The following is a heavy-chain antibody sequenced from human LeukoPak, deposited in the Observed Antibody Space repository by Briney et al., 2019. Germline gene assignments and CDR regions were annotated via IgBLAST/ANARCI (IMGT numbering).Heavy chain of an antibody. V-gene: IGHV3-23*01. D-gene: IGHD2-2*01. Sequence: GSLRLSCAASGFTFSTYAMSWVRQAPGKGLEWVSSISGSGDSTCYADSVKGRFTISRDNSKTTLYLQMNSLRADDTAVYYCAKDRSDNTTWYAGSHWGQGTLVTVSS. CDR1: GFTFSTYA. CDR3: AKDRSDNTTWYAGSH. CDR2: ISGSGDST. J-gene: IGHJ4*02.